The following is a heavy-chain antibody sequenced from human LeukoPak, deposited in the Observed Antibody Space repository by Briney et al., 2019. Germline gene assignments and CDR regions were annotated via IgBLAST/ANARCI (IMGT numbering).Heavy chain of an antibody. J-gene: IGHJ4*02. CDR2: IYADFDNT. Sequence: GGSLRLSCAASGFTVSGDYMSWVRQAPGKGLEWVSVIYADFDNTDYADSVKGRFTISRDNSKNTLYLQMNSLRVDDTATYYCARALNRHIGAFEYWGQGALVTVSS. CDR1: GFTVSGDY. D-gene: IGHD4/OR15-4a*01. V-gene: IGHV3-53*01. CDR3: ARALNRHIGAFEY.